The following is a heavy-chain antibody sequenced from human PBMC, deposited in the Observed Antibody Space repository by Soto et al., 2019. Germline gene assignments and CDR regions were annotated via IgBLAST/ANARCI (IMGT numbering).Heavy chain of an antibody. Sequence: QVQLVESGGGVVQPGRSLTLSCAASGFTFSNHGLHWVRQAPGKGLEWVAVIPSDEENKHYPDSVKGRFTISRDNSKNTVYLQMSSLRAEDTAVYFCARDLLVPPYGAGSYYALDYWGQGTLVTVSS. J-gene: IGHJ4*02. CDR3: ARDLLVPPYGAGSYYALDY. CDR1: GFTFSNHG. CDR2: IPSDEENK. V-gene: IGHV3-30*03. D-gene: IGHD3-10*01.